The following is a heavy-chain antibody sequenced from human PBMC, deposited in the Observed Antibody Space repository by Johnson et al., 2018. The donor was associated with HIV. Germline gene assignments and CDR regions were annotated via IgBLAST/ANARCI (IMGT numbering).Heavy chain of an antibody. CDR3: ASTRLGAFDI. CDR1: GFTVSSNY. J-gene: IGHJ3*02. D-gene: IGHD6-6*01. V-gene: IGHV3-66*01. Sequence: VQLVESGGGLVQPGGSLRLSCAASGFTVSSNYMSWVRQAPGKGLEWVSVIYSGGSTYYADSVKGRFTISRDNSNNTLYLQMDSLRVEDTAVYYCASTRLGAFDIWGQGTMVTVSS. CDR2: IYSGGST.